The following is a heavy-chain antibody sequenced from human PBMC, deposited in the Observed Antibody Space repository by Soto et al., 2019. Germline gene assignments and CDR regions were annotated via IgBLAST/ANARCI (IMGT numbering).Heavy chain of an antibody. CDR1: GFTFSASA. D-gene: IGHD2-15*01. CDR2: ISSRSDTL. CDR3: ARDWDIVILSVPIPNYNYGMDV. Sequence: PGGSLRLSCEGSGFTFSASAMNWVRQAPGKGLEWVSYISSRSDTLYYADPVKGRFTISRDNAKNSVYLQVNNLRDEDTAVYYCARDWDIVILSVPIPNYNYGMDVWGQGTTVTVSS. J-gene: IGHJ6*02. V-gene: IGHV3-48*02.